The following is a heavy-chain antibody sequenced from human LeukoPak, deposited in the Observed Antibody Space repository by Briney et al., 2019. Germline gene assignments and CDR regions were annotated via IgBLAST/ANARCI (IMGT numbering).Heavy chain of an antibody. CDR2: INAGNGNT. Sequence: ASVKVSCKASGYIFTIYAVHWVRQVPGQRLEWMGWINAGNGNTKYSQKFQGRVTISRDASASTVYMELSSLQSEDTAVYYCARVGSSGWHFDYWGQGTLVTVSS. V-gene: IGHV1-3*01. CDR3: ARVGSSGWHFDY. D-gene: IGHD6-19*01. CDR1: GYIFTIYA. J-gene: IGHJ4*02.